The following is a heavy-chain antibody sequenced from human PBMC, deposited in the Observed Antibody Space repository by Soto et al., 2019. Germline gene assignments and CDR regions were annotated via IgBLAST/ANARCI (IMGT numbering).Heavy chain of an antibody. D-gene: IGHD1-26*01. CDR1: GGSISSGGYY. Sequence: QVQLQESGPGLVKPSQTLSLTCTVSGGSISSGGYYWSWIRQHPGKGLEWIGYIYYSGSTYYNPSLQSRVAISVDTSKNQSSLKLSSVTAADTAVYYCANSGGPEYFDYWGQGTLVTVSS. CDR3: ANSGGPEYFDY. V-gene: IGHV4-31*03. CDR2: IYYSGST. J-gene: IGHJ4*02.